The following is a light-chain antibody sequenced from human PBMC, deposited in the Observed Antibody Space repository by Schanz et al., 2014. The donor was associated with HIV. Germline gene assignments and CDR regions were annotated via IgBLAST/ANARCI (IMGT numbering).Light chain of an antibody. CDR1: SSSFRTNA. CDR3: SSHAGSDNFGI. V-gene: IGLV2-8*01. Sequence: QSVLTQPPSASGPPGQKVTISCSGSSSSFRTNAVDWHRQLPGTAPKLMIYEVSKRPSGVPDRFSGSKSGNTASLTVSGLQAEDEADYYCSSHAGSDNFGIFGGGTKLTVL. CDR2: EVS. J-gene: IGLJ2*01.